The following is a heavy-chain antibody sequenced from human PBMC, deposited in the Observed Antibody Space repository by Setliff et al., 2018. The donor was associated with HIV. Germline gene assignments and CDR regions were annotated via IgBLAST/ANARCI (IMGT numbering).Heavy chain of an antibody. CDR3: ARVSRGGSSPGWFDP. Sequence: SSETLSLTCTVSGGSISSSSHYWGWIRQPPGKGLEWIGSIYYSGGTYYNPSLKSRVTISVDTSKNQFSLKLSSVTAADTAVYYCARVSRGGSSPGWFDPWGQGTLVTVS. CDR1: GGSISSSSHY. J-gene: IGHJ5*02. V-gene: IGHV4-39*07. D-gene: IGHD6-6*01. CDR2: IYYSGGT.